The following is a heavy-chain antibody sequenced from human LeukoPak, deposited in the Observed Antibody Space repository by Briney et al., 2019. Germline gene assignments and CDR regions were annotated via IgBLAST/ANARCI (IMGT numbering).Heavy chain of an antibody. Sequence: GGSLRLSCAASGFIFSSYSMNWVRQAPGKGLEWVSFIDNTSTYIHYADSVKGRFTISRDNAKNSLYLQMNSLRADDTAVYYCAEGSGGPGYWGQGTLVTVSS. CDR1: GFIFSSYS. CDR2: IDNTSTYI. D-gene: IGHD1-26*01. V-gene: IGHV3-21*01. CDR3: AEGSGGPGY. J-gene: IGHJ4*02.